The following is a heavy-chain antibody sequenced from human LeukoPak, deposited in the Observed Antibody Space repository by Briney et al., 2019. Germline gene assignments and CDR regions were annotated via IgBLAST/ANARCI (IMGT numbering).Heavy chain of an antibody. D-gene: IGHD4/OR15-4a*01. J-gene: IGHJ4*02. V-gene: IGHV4-59*01. CDR1: GGSMSSYY. Sequence: SETLSLTCTVSGGSMSSYYWSWIRQPPGKGLEWIGYIYYSGSINYNPSLKSRVTISVDTSKNQFSLKLSSVTAADTAVYYCARRSSWGLWIDYWGQGTLVTVSS. CDR2: IYYSGSI. CDR3: ARRSSWGLWIDY.